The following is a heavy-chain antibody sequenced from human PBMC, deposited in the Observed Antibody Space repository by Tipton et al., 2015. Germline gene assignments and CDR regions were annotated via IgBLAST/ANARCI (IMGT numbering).Heavy chain of an antibody. V-gene: IGHV3-11*05. CDR3: AKDLLWFGEGDY. CDR1: GFIFGDSD. J-gene: IGHJ4*02. D-gene: IGHD3-10*01. Sequence: SLRLSCAVSGFIFGDSDMNWIRQGPGKGLEWVSYIRGTTDFTSYADSVRGRFTISRDNSKNTLYLQMSSLRVEDTAVYYCAKDLLWFGEGDYWGQGTLVTVSS. CDR2: IRGTTDFT.